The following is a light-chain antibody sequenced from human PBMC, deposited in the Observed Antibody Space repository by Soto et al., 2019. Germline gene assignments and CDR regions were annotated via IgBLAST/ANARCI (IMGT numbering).Light chain of an antibody. J-gene: IGKJ4*01. CDR3: QQANSFPLT. CDR1: QGISSW. CDR2: TGS. V-gene: IGKV1-12*01. Sequence: DIQMTQSPSSVSASVGDRVSITCRASQGISSWLAWYQQKPGRAPKLLIYTGSRLQSGVPSRFRGNGSGTDFTLTISSLQPEEVATYYCQQANSFPLTFGGGTKVEIK.